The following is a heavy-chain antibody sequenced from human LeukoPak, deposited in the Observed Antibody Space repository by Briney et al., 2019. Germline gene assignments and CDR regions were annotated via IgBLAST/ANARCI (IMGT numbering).Heavy chain of an antibody. Sequence: SETLSLTCTVSGCSISRYYWSWVRQPPGKGLEWIVYIYYSGSTNYNPSLKSRVTISVDTSKNQFSLKLSSVTAADTAVYYCARDNGEYDFWSAQYRDWFDPWGQGALVTVSS. J-gene: IGHJ5*02. V-gene: IGHV4-59*01. CDR2: IYYSGST. CDR3: ARDNGEYDFWSAQYRDWFDP. D-gene: IGHD3-3*01. CDR1: GCSISRYY.